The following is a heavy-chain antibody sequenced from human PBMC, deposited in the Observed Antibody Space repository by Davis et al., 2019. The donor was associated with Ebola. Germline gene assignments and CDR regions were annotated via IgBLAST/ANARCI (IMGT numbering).Heavy chain of an antibody. CDR2: INPNSGGT. CDR1: GYTFTGYY. Sequence: ASVKVSCKASGYTFTGYYMQWVRQAPGQGLEWMGWINPNSGGTNYAQKFQGRVTMTRDTSISTAYMELSRLRSDDTAVYYCARDGGGGQGFDPWGQGTLVTVSS. J-gene: IGHJ5*02. V-gene: IGHV1-2*02. CDR3: ARDGGGGQGFDP. D-gene: IGHD3-16*01.